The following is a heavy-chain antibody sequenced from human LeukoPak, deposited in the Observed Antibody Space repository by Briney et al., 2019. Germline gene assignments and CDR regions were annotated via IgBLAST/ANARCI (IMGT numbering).Heavy chain of an antibody. CDR2: INNDESST. CDR1: GFTFSSYW. J-gene: IGHJ4*02. V-gene: IGHV3-74*01. D-gene: IGHD2-15*01. CDR3: ACYGIAPPY. Sequence: GGSLRLSCAASGFTFSSYWMHWVRQAPGRGLVWVSHINNDESSTSYADSVRGRFTISRDNAKNTLYLQMNSLRTEDTAVYYCACYGIAPPYWGQGTLVTVSS.